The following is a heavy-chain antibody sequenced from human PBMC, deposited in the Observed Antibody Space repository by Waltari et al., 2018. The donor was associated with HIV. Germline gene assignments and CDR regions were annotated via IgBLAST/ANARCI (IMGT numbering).Heavy chain of an antibody. CDR3: AKDKRSYCSSTSCYYYFDY. CDR2: VWWNSGRI. V-gene: IGHV3-9*01. J-gene: IGHJ4*02. CDR1: GFTFDDYA. Sequence: EVQLVESGGGLVQPGRSLRLSCAVSGFTFDDYAMHWVRQAPGKGRAWVSGVWWNSGRIGYADSVKGRFAISRDNAKNSLYLQMNSLRAEDTALYYFAKDKRSYCSSTSCYYYFDYWGQGTLVTVSS. D-gene: IGHD2-2*01.